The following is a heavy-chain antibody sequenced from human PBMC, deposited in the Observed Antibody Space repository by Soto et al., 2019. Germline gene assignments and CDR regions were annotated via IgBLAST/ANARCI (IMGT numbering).Heavy chain of an antibody. CDR2: ISYDVNNA. D-gene: IGHD2-8*02. CDR1: GFMFNFYA. J-gene: IGHJ6*02. V-gene: IGHV3-30-3*01. Sequence: GGSLRLSCAASGFMFNFYALHCVRQAPGKGLEWVAIISYDVNNAYYADSVKGRFTISRDNSKNTLSLQMNSLRVEDTAVYYCARGIYCTGGTRPSRSYGMDVWGQGTTVTVSS. CDR3: ARGIYCTGGTRPSRSYGMDV.